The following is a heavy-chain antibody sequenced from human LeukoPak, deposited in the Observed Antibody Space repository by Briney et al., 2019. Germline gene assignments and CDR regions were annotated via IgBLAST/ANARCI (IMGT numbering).Heavy chain of an antibody. CDR2: IYYSGST. CDR3: ARLGQLDAFDI. V-gene: IGHV4-59*08. Sequence: SETLSLTCAVYGGSFRHFYWSWIRQPPGKGLEWIGYIYYSGSTNYNPSLKSRVTISLDTSKNQFSLKLSSVTAADTAVYYCARLGQLDAFDIWGQGTMVTVSS. D-gene: IGHD6-13*01. J-gene: IGHJ3*02. CDR1: GGSFRHFY.